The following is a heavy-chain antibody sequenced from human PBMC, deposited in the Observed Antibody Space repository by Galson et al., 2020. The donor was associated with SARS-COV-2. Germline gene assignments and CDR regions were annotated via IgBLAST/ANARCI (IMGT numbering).Heavy chain of an antibody. Sequence: SETLSLTCIVSGDSISSSGYYWAWIRQPPGKGLEWIGSFYYSGRSYYYPSLKSRVTISVDASKNQFSLQLNSVTAADTAVYLCARQGNSGRAFDIWGQGTMVTVSS. CDR2: FYYSGRS. CDR1: GDSISSSGYY. D-gene: IGHD1-26*01. J-gene: IGHJ3*02. V-gene: IGHV4-39*01. CDR3: ARQGNSGRAFDI.